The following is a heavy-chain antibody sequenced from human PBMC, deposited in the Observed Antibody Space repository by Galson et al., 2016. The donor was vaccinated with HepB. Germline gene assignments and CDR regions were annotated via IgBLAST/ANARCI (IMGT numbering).Heavy chain of an antibody. CDR1: GYIITNYY. J-gene: IGHJ4*02. Sequence: SVKVSCKASGYIITNYYMHWARQAPGQGLEWMGLINPLDGTTAYAQKFQGRATLTRGTSTNTLYLSLDGLTSDDSAVYFCAREVGFYHYIDYWGQGTLVTVPS. D-gene: IGHD3-16*01. V-gene: IGHV1-46*01. CDR2: INPLDGTT. CDR3: AREVGFYHYIDY.